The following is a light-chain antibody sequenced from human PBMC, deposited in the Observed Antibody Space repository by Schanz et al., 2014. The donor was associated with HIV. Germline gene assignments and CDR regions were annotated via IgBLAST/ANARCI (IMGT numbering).Light chain of an antibody. CDR3: QSYDTNXXRV. CDR1: SGSIASDS. Sequence: FMLTQPHSVSESPGKTVAISCTRSSGSIASDSVQWYQQRPGSAPTTLIYENDQRHSGVPDRFSGSIDSSSNSASLTISGXETDDEADYYCQSYDTNXXRVFGGGTXLTVL. J-gene: IGLJ3*02. CDR2: END. V-gene: IGLV6-57*04.